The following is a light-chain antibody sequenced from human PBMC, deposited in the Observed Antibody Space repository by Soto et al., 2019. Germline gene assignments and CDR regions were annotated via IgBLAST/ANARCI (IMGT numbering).Light chain of an antibody. CDR2: YTS. CDR1: ESVRSY. J-gene: IGKJ1*01. Sequence: IVLTQSPATQSLSPGERATLTCRASESVRSYLAWYQQRPGQAPRLLIYYTSNRATGIPARFCGRGSGADFTLTINSLAPEDFAIYYCHQRQSWPRTFGQGTKVDIK. V-gene: IGKV3-11*01. CDR3: HQRQSWPRT.